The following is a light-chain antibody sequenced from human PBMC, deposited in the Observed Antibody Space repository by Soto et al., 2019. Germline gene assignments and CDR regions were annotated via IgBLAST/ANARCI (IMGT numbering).Light chain of an antibody. CDR1: QDISNY. J-gene: IGKJ3*01. CDR3: QQYDSTPLF. CDR2: DAS. V-gene: IGKV1-33*01. Sequence: DIQMTQSPASLSASVGDRVTITCQASQDISNYLNWYQQKPGEPPKLLINDASSLEAGVPSRFSGSGSGTDFAFIISSLQHEDIATYYFQQYDSTPLFFGHGNKV.